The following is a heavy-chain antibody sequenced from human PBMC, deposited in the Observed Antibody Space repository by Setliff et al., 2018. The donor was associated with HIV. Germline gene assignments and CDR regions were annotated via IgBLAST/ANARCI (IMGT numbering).Heavy chain of an antibody. Sequence: GASVKVSCKASGYTFTYRYLHWVRLAPGQALEWMGWITPFNGNTNYAQKFQDRVTITRDRSMSTAYMELSSLRSEDTAVYYCARDHGGTMVRGLIRYYYYYYMDVWGQGTTVTVSS. D-gene: IGHD3-10*01. CDR3: ARDHGGTMVRGLIRYYYYYYMDV. CDR1: GYTFTYRY. J-gene: IGHJ6*03. V-gene: IGHV1-45*02. CDR2: ITPFNGNT.